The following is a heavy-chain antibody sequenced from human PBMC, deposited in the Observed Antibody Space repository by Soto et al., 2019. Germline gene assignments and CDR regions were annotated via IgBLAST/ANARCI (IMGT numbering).Heavy chain of an antibody. D-gene: IGHD4-17*01. Sequence: PSETLSLTCAVSGGSISSSNWWSWARQPPGKGLEWIGEIYHSGSTYYNPSLKSRVTMSVDTSKDQFSLKLTSVTAADTAVYYRGSLYGDYVSYWGQGTLVTVSS. V-gene: IGHV4-4*02. J-gene: IGHJ4*02. CDR2: IYHSGST. CDR1: GGSISSSNW. CDR3: GSLYGDYVSY.